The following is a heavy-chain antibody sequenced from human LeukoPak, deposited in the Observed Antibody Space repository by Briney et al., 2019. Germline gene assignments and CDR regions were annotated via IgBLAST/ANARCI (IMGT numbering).Heavy chain of an antibody. J-gene: IGHJ4*02. D-gene: IGHD1-7*01. CDR1: GYTFTSYY. CDR2: INPSGGST. Sequence: ASVKVSCKASGYTFTSYYMHWVRQAPGQGLEWMGIINPSGGSTSYAQKFQGRVTMTRDTSTSTVYMELSSLRSEDTAVYYCARIGMDYWNYVERYFDYWGQGTLVTVCS. CDR3: ARIGMDYWNYVERYFDY. V-gene: IGHV1-46*01.